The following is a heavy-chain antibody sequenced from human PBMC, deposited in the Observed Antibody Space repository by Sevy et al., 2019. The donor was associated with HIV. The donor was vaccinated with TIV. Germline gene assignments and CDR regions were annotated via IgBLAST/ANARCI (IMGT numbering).Heavy chain of an antibody. Sequence: GESLKISCTASGFTFSSAWMSWVRQAPGKGLEWVGRIKSEFDGGAIDYAAPVKGRFTISREDSKNTVYLQINSLKTEDTAVYYCITDPAYRGYDEEVINYYFYGMDVWGQGTTVTVSS. CDR3: ITDPAYRGYDEEVINYYFYGMDV. V-gene: IGHV3-15*01. CDR2: IKSEFDGGAI. J-gene: IGHJ6*02. D-gene: IGHD5-12*01. CDR1: GFTFSSAW.